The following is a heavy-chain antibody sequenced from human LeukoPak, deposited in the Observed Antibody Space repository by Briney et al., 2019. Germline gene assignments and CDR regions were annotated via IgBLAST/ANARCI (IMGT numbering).Heavy chain of an antibody. Sequence: ASVKVSCKASGYTFTSYDINWVRQATGQGLEWMGWMSPNSGNTGYAQKFQGRVTMTRNTSISTAYMELSSLRSEDTAVYYCARGSYYDILTGYSDFDYWGQGTLVTVSS. D-gene: IGHD3-9*01. CDR1: GYTFTSYD. CDR2: MSPNSGNT. J-gene: IGHJ4*02. CDR3: ARGSYYDILTGYSDFDY. V-gene: IGHV1-8*02.